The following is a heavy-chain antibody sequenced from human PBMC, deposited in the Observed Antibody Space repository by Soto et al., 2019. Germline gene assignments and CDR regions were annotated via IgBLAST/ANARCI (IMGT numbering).Heavy chain of an antibody. CDR3: ATCQRSYVSYGEY. D-gene: IGHD3-16*01. CDR2: IAVYNNRT. J-gene: IGHJ4*02. Sequence: QVQLVQSGSELKKPGASVKVSCKTSGYNFDDYSIHWVRQAPGQGLEWVGWIAVYNNRTNFGQNFQGKISITTDLSTNTVYTELTTLISDDTAVYYCATCQRSYVSYGEYCGQGTLVTVSS. CDR1: GYNFDDYS. V-gene: IGHV1-18*01.